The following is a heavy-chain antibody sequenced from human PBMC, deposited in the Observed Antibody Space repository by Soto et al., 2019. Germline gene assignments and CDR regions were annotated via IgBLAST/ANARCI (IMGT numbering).Heavy chain of an antibody. J-gene: IGHJ4*02. CDR1: GFSLSTTGVG. CDR2: IYWDNDK. CDR3: ARSLWFGELH. Sequence: QITLKESGPTLVKPTQTLTLTCSFSGFSLSTTGVGVGWIRHSPGKALEWLAIIYWDNDKRYSPSLKSRVTITKDTSKNQVVLTVTNMDPVDTGTYECARSLWFGELHWGQGALVTVSS. D-gene: IGHD3-10*01. V-gene: IGHV2-5*02.